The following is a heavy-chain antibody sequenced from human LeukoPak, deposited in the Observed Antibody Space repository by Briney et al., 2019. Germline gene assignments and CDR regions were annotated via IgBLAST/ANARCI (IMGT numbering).Heavy chain of an antibody. Sequence: GGSLRLSCAASGFTVSSNYMSWVRQAPGKGLEWVSSIYSGGSTYYADSVKGRFTISRDNSKDTVDLQMNSLRAEDTAVYYCARVRLDRSERYLDAFENWGQGTMVTVSS. J-gene: IGHJ3*02. D-gene: IGHD3-3*01. CDR1: GFTVSSNY. CDR3: ARVRLDRSERYLDAFEN. CDR2: IYSGGST. V-gene: IGHV3-53*01.